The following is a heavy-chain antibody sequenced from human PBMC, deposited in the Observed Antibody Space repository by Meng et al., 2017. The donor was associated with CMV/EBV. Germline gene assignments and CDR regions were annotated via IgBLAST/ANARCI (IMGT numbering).Heavy chain of an antibody. Sequence: LSLTCAASGFTFSDYYMSWIRQAPGKGLEWVSYISSSGSTIYYADSVKGRFTISRDNAKNSLYLQMNSLRAEDTAMYYCASAYGFWSGYRYYFDYWGQGTLVTVSS. V-gene: IGHV3-11*04. CDR2: ISSSGSTI. CDR3: ASAYGFWSGYRYYFDY. J-gene: IGHJ4*02. D-gene: IGHD3-3*01. CDR1: GFTFSDYY.